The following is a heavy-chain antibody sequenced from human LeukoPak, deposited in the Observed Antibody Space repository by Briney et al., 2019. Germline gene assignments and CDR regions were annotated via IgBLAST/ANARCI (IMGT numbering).Heavy chain of an antibody. CDR1: GGSISSYY. Sequence: SETLSLTCTVSGGSISSYYWSWLRQPPGKGLEWLGYIYYSGSTNYNPSLKSRVTISVDTSKNQFSLKLSSVTAADTAVYYCARGPGYYYDSSGYYLDYWGQGTLVTVSS. J-gene: IGHJ4*02. D-gene: IGHD3-22*01. V-gene: IGHV4-59*01. CDR3: ARGPGYYYDSSGYYLDY. CDR2: IYYSGST.